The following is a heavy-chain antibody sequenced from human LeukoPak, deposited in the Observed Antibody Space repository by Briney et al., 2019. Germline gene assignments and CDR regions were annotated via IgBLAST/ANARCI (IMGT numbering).Heavy chain of an antibody. CDR2: ISSSSSYI. J-gene: IGHJ5*02. Sequence: GGSLRLSCAASGFTFSSYEMNWVRQAPGKGLEWVSSISSSSSYIYYADSVKGRFTISRDNAKNSLYLQMNSLRAEDTAVYYCARELHGSGWYRVNWFDPWGQGTLVTVSS. V-gene: IGHV3-21*01. CDR3: ARELHGSGWYRVNWFDP. CDR1: GFTFSSYE. D-gene: IGHD6-19*01.